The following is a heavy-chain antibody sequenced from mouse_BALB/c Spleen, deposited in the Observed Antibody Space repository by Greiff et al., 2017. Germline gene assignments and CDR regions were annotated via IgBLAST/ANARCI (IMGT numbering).Heavy chain of an antibody. CDR1: GFAFSSYD. CDR2: ISSGGGST. V-gene: IGHV5-12-1*01. D-gene: IGHD2-10*02. J-gene: IGHJ4*01. Sequence: EVKLVESGGGLVKPGGSLKLSCAASGFAFSSYDMSWVRQTPEKRLEWVAYISSGGGSTYYPDTVKGRFTISRDNAKNTLYLQMSSLKSEDTAMYYCARHQEYGNYGGFYAMDYWGQGTSVTVSS. CDR3: ARHQEYGNYGGFYAMDY.